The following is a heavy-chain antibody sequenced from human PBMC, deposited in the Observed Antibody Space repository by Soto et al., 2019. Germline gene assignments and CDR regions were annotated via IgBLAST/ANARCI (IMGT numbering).Heavy chain of an antibody. D-gene: IGHD1-20*01. CDR2: INAGNGNT. J-gene: IGHJ4*02. CDR3: ARGITLPTPLDY. CDR1: GYTFTIYA. Sequence: ASXKVSCKASGYTFTIYAMHWVRQAPGQRLEWMGWINAGNGNTKYSQKFQGRVTITRDTSASTAYMELSSLRSEDTAVYYCARGITLPTPLDYWGQGTLVTVSS. V-gene: IGHV1-3*01.